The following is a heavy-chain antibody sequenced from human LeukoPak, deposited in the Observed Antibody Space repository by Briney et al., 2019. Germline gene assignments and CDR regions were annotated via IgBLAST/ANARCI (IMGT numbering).Heavy chain of an antibody. D-gene: IGHD2-15*01. CDR1: GCTFSSYA. CDR2: IIPIFGTA. J-gene: IGHJ4*02. CDR3: ARAGYCSGGSCHTVDY. Sequence: GASVKVSCKASGCTFSSYAISWVRQAPGQGLEWMGGIIPIFGTANYAQKFQGRVTITADESTSTAYMELSSLRSEDTAVYYCARAGYCSGGSCHTVDYWGQGTLVTVSS. V-gene: IGHV1-69*13.